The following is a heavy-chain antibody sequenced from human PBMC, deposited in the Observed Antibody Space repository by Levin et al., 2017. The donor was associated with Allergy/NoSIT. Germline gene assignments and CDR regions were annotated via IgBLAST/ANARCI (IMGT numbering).Heavy chain of an antibody. D-gene: IGHD1-26*01. CDR2: IYYSGST. V-gene: IGHV4-39*07. J-gene: IGHJ6*02. CDR3: ASYQEELPYYYYGMDV. CDR1: GGSISSSSYY. Sequence: GSLRLSCTVSGGSISSSSYYWGWIRQPPGKGLEWIGSIYYSGSTYYNPSLKSRVTISVDTSKNQFSLKLSSVTAADTAVYYCASYQEELPYYYYGMDVWGQGTTVTVSS.